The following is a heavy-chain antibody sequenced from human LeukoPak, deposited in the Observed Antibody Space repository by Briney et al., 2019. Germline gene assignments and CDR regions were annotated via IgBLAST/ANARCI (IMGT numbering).Heavy chain of an antibody. V-gene: IGHV3-21*01. CDR1: GFTFSSCS. CDR3: TRERYSYGFFDY. Sequence: GGSLRLSCAASGFTFSSCSMNWVRQAPGKGLEWVSSITSSSDYIYYADSVKGRFTISRDNAKNSLYLQMNSLRAEDTAVYYCTRERYSYGFFDYWGQGTLVTVSS. D-gene: IGHD5-18*01. J-gene: IGHJ4*02. CDR2: ITSSSDYI.